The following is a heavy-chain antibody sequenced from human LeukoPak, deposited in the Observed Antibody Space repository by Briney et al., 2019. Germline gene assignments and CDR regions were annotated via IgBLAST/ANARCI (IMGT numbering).Heavy chain of an antibody. CDR2: INGDGSST. Sequence: GGSLRLSCVASGFSFSTYWMHWVRQAPGKGLEWVSRINGDGSSTSYTDSVKGRFTISRDNAKNTVYLQMNSLRVEDTAVYYCIRDFGSVGATNAFDIWGQGTMVTVSS. CDR3: IRDFGSVGATNAFDI. J-gene: IGHJ3*02. D-gene: IGHD1-26*01. CDR1: GFSFSTYW. V-gene: IGHV3-74*01.